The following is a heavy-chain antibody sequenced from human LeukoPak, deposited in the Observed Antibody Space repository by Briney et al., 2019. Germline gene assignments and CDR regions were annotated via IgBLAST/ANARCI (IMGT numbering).Heavy chain of an antibody. CDR3: ARDSFYYGSGSSNWFDP. Sequence: PSETLSLTCTVSGGSISSYYWSWIRQPPGKGLEWIGSIYYSGSTYYNPSLKSRVTISVDTSKNQFSLKLSSVTAADTAVYYCARDSFYYGSGSSNWFDPWGQGTLVTVSS. D-gene: IGHD3-10*01. V-gene: IGHV4-59*12. J-gene: IGHJ5*02. CDR2: IYYSGST. CDR1: GGSISSYY.